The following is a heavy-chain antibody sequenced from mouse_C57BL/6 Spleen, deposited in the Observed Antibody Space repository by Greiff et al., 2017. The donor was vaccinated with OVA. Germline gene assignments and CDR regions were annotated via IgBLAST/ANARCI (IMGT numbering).Heavy chain of an antibody. Sequence: QVQLQQPGAGLVKPGASVKLSCKASGYTFTSYWVHWVEQRPGQGLEWVGMIHPNSGSTNYNEKFKSKATLTVDKSSSTAYMQLSSLTSEDSAVYYCARRGNYVDYFDYWGQGTTLTVSS. V-gene: IGHV1-64*01. CDR3: ARRGNYVDYFDY. CDR1: GYTFTSYW. D-gene: IGHD2-1*01. CDR2: IHPNSGST. J-gene: IGHJ2*01.